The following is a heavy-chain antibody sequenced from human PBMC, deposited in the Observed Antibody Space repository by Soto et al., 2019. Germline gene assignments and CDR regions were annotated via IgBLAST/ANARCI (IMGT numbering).Heavy chain of an antibody. CDR1: GGSISSSY. J-gene: IGHJ4*02. V-gene: IGHV4-4*07. D-gene: IGHD2-15*01. Sequence: QVQLQESGPGLVRPSETLSLTCTVSGGSISSSYWSWIRQPAGKGLEWIGRTHASGTTNFNPSLKSRVTMSVDTSKHQFSLKLSSVTAADTAVYYCARDLRYCSGGICLLLGDYWGQGTLVTVSS. CDR2: THASGTT. CDR3: ARDLRYCSGGICLLLGDY.